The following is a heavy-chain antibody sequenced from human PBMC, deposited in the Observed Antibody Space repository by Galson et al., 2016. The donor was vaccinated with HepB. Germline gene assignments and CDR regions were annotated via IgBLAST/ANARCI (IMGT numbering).Heavy chain of an antibody. CDR1: GVTFRRFA. V-gene: IGHV3-30*04. CDR2: ISNDGNNK. CDR3: ATALYSSTWPDY. Sequence: SLRLSCAASGVTFRRFALHWVRRAPGKGLEWLTLISNDGNNKFYADSVKGRFTISRDNSKNTVFLHMNSLRAEDTAVYYCATALYSSTWPDYWGQGTLVTSSS. J-gene: IGHJ4*02. D-gene: IGHD6-13*01.